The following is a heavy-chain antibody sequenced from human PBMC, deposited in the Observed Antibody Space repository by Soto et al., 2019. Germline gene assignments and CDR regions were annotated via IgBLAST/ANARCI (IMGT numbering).Heavy chain of an antibody. Sequence: SVKVSCKASGGTFSSYAISWERQAPGQGLEWMGGIIPIFGTANYAQKFQGRVTITADESTSTAYMELSSLRSEDTAVYYCARDTISTSHNYGMDVWGQGTTVSLSS. D-gene: IGHD2-2*01. CDR3: ARDTISTSHNYGMDV. V-gene: IGHV1-69*13. CDR2: IIPIFGTA. CDR1: GGTFSSYA. J-gene: IGHJ6*02.